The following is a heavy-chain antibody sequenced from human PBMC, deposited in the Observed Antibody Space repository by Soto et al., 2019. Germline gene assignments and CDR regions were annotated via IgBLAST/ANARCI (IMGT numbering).Heavy chain of an antibody. J-gene: IGHJ4*02. CDR3: AREPSSSCHDY. V-gene: IGHV1-18*01. Sequence: ASVKVSCKASGYTFTNFGISWGRQAPGQGLEWMGWISAYNGNTNYAQKFQGRVTMTTDTSTSTAYMEVRSLRFDDTAVYYCAREPSSSCHDYWGQGTLVTAPQ. CDR1: GYTFTNFG. D-gene: IGHD6-13*01. CDR2: ISAYNGNT.